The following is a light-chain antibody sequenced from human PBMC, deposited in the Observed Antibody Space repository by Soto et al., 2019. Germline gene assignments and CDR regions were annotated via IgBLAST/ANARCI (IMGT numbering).Light chain of an antibody. CDR2: GAS. CDR3: QQYGGSPLVA. V-gene: IGKV3-20*01. J-gene: IGKJ3*01. CDR1: QIISTSY. Sequence: EIVLTQSPGTLSLSPGERATLSCRASQIISTSYLGWYQQKPGQAPRLVIFGASRRASGITDRFSGSVSGTDFTLTSDRLEPEDFAVYYCQQYGGSPLVALGPGTKVDIK.